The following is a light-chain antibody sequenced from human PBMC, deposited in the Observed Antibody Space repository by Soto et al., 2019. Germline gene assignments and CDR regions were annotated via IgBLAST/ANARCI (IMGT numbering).Light chain of an antibody. V-gene: IGLV1-51*01. J-gene: IGLJ7*01. Sequence: QSVLTQPPSVSAAPGQKVTISCSGSSSNIGNNYVSWYQQLPGTAPKLLIYDNNKRPSGIPDRFSGSKSGTSATLGITGLQTGEEADYYCGTWDSSLSVAVFGGGTQLTVL. CDR3: GTWDSSLSVAV. CDR2: DNN. CDR1: SSNIGNNY.